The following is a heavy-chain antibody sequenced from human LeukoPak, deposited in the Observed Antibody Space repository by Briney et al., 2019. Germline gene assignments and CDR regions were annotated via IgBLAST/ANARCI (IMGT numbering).Heavy chain of an antibody. Sequence: PGGSLRLSCAASGFTFSSYGMHWVRQAPGKGLEWVSTISGTGSNTYYADSVKGRFTISRDNSENTLYVQMNSLRVEDTAVYYCACGELLLFGYWGQGKLVTVSS. D-gene: IGHD3-10*01. J-gene: IGHJ4*02. V-gene: IGHV3-23*01. CDR2: ISGTGSNT. CDR1: GFTFSSYG. CDR3: ACGELLLFGY.